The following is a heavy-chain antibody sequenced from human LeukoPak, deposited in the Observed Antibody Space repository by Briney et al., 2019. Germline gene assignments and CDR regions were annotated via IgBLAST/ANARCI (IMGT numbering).Heavy chain of an antibody. Sequence: GGSLRLSCAASGITFSTFWMSWARQAPGKGLEWAANIKGDGSEKNYVDSVKGRFTISRDNAENSLYLQMNSLRAEDTAVYYCARPQYSSGPGDDAFDIWGQGTMVTVSS. CDR2: IKGDGSEK. D-gene: IGHD6-19*01. CDR3: ARPQYSSGPGDDAFDI. J-gene: IGHJ3*02. V-gene: IGHV3-7*01. CDR1: GITFSTFW.